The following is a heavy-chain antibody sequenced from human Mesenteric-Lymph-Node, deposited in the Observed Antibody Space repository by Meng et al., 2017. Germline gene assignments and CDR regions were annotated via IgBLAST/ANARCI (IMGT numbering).Heavy chain of an antibody. CDR3: PGGVVVVVVATGWFDP. V-gene: IGHV4-61*01. CDR2: IYYSGST. Sequence: SETLSLTCTVSGGSVSSGSYYWSWIRQPPGKGLEWIGYIYYSGSTNYNPSLKSRVTISADTSKNQFSLKLSSVTAADTAVYYCPGGVVVVVVATGWFDPWGQGTLVTVSS. D-gene: IGHD2-15*01. CDR1: GGSVSSGSYY. J-gene: IGHJ5*02.